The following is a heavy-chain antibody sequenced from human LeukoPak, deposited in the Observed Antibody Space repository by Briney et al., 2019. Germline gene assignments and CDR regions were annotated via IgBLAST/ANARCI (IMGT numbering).Heavy chain of an antibody. Sequence: PSETLSLTCAVYGGSFSGYYWSWIRQPPGKGLEWIGSIYYSGSTYYNPSLKSRVTISVDTSKNQFSLKLSSVTAADTAVYYCARDRLYDSSGYPGRAFDIWGQGTMVTVSS. CDR3: ARDRLYDSSGYPGRAFDI. CDR2: IYYSGST. J-gene: IGHJ3*02. V-gene: IGHV4-34*01. CDR1: GGSFSGYY. D-gene: IGHD3-22*01.